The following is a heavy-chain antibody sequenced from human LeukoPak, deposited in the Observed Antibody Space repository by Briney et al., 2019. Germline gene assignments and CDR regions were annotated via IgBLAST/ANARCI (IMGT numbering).Heavy chain of an antibody. CDR1: GFAFSSYW. CDR2: INTDGTTT. J-gene: IGHJ4*02. Sequence: GGSLRLSCAASGFAFSSYWMHWVRQAPGKGLVWVSHINTDGTTTTYADSVKGRFTISRDTAKNSLYLQMHSLRAEDTAVYYCARVREPSRDTGDFLDYWGQGTLVTVSS. CDR3: ARVREPSRDTGDFLDY. D-gene: IGHD1-14*01. V-gene: IGHV3-74*01.